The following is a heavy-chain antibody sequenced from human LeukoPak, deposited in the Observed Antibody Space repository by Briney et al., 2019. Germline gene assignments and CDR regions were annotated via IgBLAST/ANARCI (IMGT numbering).Heavy chain of an antibody. D-gene: IGHD2-2*01. CDR2: IYYSGST. CDR3: ARTDIVVVPAAIPGRFDP. Sequence: SETLSLTCTVSGGSVSSGSYYWSWIRQPPGKGLEWIGYIYYSGSTNYNPSLKSRVTISVDTSKNQFSLKLSSVTAADTAVYYCARTDIVVVPAAIPGRFDPWGQGTLVTVSS. CDR1: GGSVSSGSYY. J-gene: IGHJ5*02. V-gene: IGHV4-61*01.